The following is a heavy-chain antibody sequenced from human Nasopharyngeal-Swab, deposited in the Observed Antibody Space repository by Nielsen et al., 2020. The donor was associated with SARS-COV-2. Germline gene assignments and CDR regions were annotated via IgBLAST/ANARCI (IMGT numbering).Heavy chain of an antibody. CDR1: GYTFTSYA. V-gene: IGHV1-3*01. CDR2: INAGNGNT. CDR3: ARNPVDYDYVWGSYRYMTFDY. D-gene: IGHD3-16*02. Sequence: ASVKVSCKASGYTFTSYAMHWVRQAPGQRLEWMGWINAGNGNTKYSQKFQGRVTITRDTSASTAYMELSSLRSEDTAVYYCARNPVDYDYVWGSYRYMTFDYWGQGTLVTVSS. J-gene: IGHJ4*02.